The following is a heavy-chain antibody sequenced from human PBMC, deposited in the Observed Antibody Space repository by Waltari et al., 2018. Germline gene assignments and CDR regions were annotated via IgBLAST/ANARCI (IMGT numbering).Heavy chain of an antibody. D-gene: IGHD1-26*01. CDR1: GFTFRTSI. CDR2: INSRSSTI. CDR3: ARFRSGSNLDY. J-gene: IGHJ4*02. Sequence: EVRLVESGGDLVQPGGSLRLSCAASGFTFRTSIMTWVRQAPGKGLEWISYINSRSSTIYYADSVKGRFTISRDNAYNSLYLQMNSLRAEDTAVYYCARFRSGSNLDYWGQGTLVTVSS. V-gene: IGHV3-48*04.